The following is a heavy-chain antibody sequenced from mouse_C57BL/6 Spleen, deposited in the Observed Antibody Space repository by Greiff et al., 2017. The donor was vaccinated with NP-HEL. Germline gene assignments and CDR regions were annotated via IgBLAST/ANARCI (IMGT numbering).Heavy chain of an antibody. V-gene: IGHV1-53*01. CDR3: ARGRGLRLYWYFDV. J-gene: IGHJ1*03. Sequence: QVQLQQPGTELVKPGASVKLSCKASGYTFTSYWMHWVQQRPGQGLEWIGNINPSNGGTNYNEKFKSKATLTVDKSSSTAYMQLSSLTSEDSAVYYCARGRGLRLYWYFDVGGTGTTVTVAS. CDR2: INPSNGGT. CDR1: GYTFTSYW. D-gene: IGHD2-4*01.